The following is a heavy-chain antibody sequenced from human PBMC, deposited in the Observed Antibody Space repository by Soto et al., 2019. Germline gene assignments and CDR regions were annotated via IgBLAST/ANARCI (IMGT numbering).Heavy chain of an antibody. CDR1: GFSLSTSGVG. J-gene: IGHJ4*02. V-gene: IGHV2-5*02. Sequence: QITLKESGPTLVKPTQTLTLTCAFSGFSLSTSGVGVGWIRQPPGKALEWLALLYWDGDIRYSPSLRSRLTLTKDTSKNQVVRTMTHMDPVDTATYYCAHGSGWLFDYWGQGTLVTVSS. CDR2: LYWDGDI. CDR3: AHGSGWLFDY. D-gene: IGHD6-19*01.